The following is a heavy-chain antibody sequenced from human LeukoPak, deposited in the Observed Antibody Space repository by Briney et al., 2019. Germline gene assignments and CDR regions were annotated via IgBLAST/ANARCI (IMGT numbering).Heavy chain of an antibody. Sequence: SQTLSLTCAISGDSVSSNSVTWNWIRQSPSRGLEWLGRTYYRSKWYNDYAVSVKSRITINPDTSKNQFSLQLNSVTPEDTAVYYCAREGGITIFGVVIIPVTFWFDPWGQGTLVTVSS. D-gene: IGHD3-3*01. CDR3: AREGGITIFGVVIIPVTFWFDP. J-gene: IGHJ5*02. V-gene: IGHV6-1*01. CDR1: GDSVSSNSVT. CDR2: TYYRSKWYN.